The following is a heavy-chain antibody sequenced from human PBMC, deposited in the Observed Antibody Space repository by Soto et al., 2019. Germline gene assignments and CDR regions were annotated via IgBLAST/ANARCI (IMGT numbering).Heavy chain of an antibody. V-gene: IGHV5-10-1*01. CDR1: GYSFTSYW. CDR3: ARHRGASVSPYSSGFGAFDI. CDR2: IDPSDSYT. Sequence: GESLKLSCKGSGYSFTSYWISWVRQMPGKGLEWMGRIDPSDSYTNYSPSFQGHVTISADKSISTAYLQWSSLKASDTAMYYCARHRGASVSPYSSGFGAFDIWGQGTMV. J-gene: IGHJ3*02. D-gene: IGHD6-19*01.